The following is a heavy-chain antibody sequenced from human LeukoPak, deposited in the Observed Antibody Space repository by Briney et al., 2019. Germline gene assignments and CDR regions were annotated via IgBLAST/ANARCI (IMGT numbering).Heavy chain of an antibody. CDR2: IKQDGSEK. J-gene: IGHJ1*01. D-gene: IGHD6-19*01. Sequence: TGGSLRLSCAASGFTFSSYGMHWVRQAPGKGLEWVANIKQDGSEKYYVDSVKGRFTISRDNAKNSLYLRMDSLRAEDTAVYYCATGYSSGWYFYFQYWGQGTLVTVSS. CDR1: GFTFSSYG. CDR3: ATGYSSGWYFYFQY. V-gene: IGHV3-7*01.